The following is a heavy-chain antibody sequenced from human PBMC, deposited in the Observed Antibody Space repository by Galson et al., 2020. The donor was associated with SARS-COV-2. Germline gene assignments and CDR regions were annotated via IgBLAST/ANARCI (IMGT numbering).Heavy chain of an antibody. Sequence: SETLSLTCTVSTDSISSNDYYWGWISQPPGKGLEWIGSIFYTGSTYYNPSLKSRVTMSVDTSKSQFSLRLTSVTAADTAVYYCARHSSMAARAFDYWGQGTLVTVSS. D-gene: IGHD6-6*01. CDR3: ARHSSMAARAFDY. CDR1: TDSISSNDYY. CDR2: IFYTGST. J-gene: IGHJ4*02. V-gene: IGHV4-39*01.